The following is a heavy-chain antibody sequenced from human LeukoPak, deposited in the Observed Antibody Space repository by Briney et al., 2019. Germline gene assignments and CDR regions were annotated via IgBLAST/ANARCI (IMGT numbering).Heavy chain of an antibody. CDR3: ARGRYYGSGSYYTNY. V-gene: IGHV4-34*01. CDR2: INHSGST. CDR1: GGSVSGYY. D-gene: IGHD3-10*01. J-gene: IGHJ4*02. Sequence: SETLSLTCAVYGGSVSGYYWSWIGQPRGKGLEWIGEINHSGSTNYSPSLKSRVTISVDTSKNQFSLKLSSVTAADTAVYYCARGRYYGSGSYYTNYWGQGSLVTVSS.